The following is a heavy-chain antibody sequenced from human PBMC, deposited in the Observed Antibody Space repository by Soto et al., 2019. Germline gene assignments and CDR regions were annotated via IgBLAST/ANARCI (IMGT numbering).Heavy chain of an antibody. CDR2: LYWDETR. V-gene: IGHV2-5*02. CDR3: AHYTTNTYFDV. CDR1: GFSLYSGGVG. Sequence: QITLKESSPTLVKPTQTLTLTCSFSGFSLYSGGVGVGWIRQPPGKALEWLALLYWDETRRYNPSLRNTLTIAKDTSENLVVLTMTDMGPVDTGTYFCAHYTTNTYFDVWGKGITVTVSS. J-gene: IGHJ6*04. D-gene: IGHD1-1*01.